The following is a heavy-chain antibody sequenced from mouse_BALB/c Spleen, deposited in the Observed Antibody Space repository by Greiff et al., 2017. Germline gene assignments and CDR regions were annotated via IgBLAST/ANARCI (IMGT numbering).Heavy chain of an antibody. CDR3: ARRAGYYAMDY. D-gene: IGHD3-3*01. CDR1: GYTFTDYY. V-gene: IGHV1-84*02. J-gene: IGHJ4*01. CDR2: IYPGSGNT. Sequence: HLVESGPELVKPGASVKISCKASGYTFTDYYINWVKQKPGQGLEWIGWIYPGSGNTKYNEKFKGKATLTVDTSSSTAYMQLSSLTSEDTAVYFCARRAGYYAMDYWGQGTSVTVSS.